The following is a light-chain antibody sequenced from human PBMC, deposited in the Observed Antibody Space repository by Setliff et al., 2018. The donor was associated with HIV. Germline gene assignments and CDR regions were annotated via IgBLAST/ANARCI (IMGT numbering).Light chain of an antibody. J-gene: IGLJ1*01. CDR1: SRDVGGGSNY. V-gene: IGLV2-14*03. CDR2: DVN. Sequence: QSALTQAASVSGSPGQSITMSCTGTSRDVGGGSNYFSWFQQHPGKAPKLIIFDVNKRPSGVSDRFSASKSGNTASLTISGLQADDEADYYCCSFTSSNTYVFGTGTKVTVL. CDR3: CSFTSSNTYV.